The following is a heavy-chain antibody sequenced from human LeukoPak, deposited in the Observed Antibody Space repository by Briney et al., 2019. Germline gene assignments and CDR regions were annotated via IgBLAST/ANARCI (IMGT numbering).Heavy chain of an antibody. CDR1: GGSFSGYY. D-gene: IGHD2-2*01. Sequence: KSSETLSLTCAVYGGSFSGYYWSWIRQPPGKGLEWIGEINHSGSTNYNPSLKSRVTISVDTSKNQFSLKLSSVTAADTAVYYCASTNLGKNWFDPCGQGTLVTVSS. CDR2: INHSGST. V-gene: IGHV4-34*01. J-gene: IGHJ5*02. CDR3: ASTNLGKNWFDP.